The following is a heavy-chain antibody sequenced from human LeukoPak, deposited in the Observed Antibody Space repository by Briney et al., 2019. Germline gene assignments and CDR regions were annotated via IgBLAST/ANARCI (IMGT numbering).Heavy chain of an antibody. Sequence: SVKVSCKASAGTFSSYAISWVRQAPGQGLEWMGRIIPILGIANYAQKFQGRVTITADKSTSTAYMELSSLRSEDTAVYYCARDRYYDFWSGYHYYYGMDVWGQGTTVTVPS. CDR3: ARDRYYDFWSGYHYYYGMDV. V-gene: IGHV1-69*04. J-gene: IGHJ6*02. CDR2: IIPILGIA. CDR1: AGTFSSYA. D-gene: IGHD3-3*01.